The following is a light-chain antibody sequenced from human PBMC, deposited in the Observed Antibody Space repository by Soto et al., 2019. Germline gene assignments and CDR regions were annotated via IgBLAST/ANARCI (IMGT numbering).Light chain of an antibody. CDR1: QSISSY. CDR2: AAA. CDR3: QQSYRMPYA. J-gene: IGKJ2*01. Sequence: DIQMTQSPSSLSASVGDRVTITCRASQSISSYLNWYQQKPGKAPKLLIYAAASLQSGVPSRFTGSGSGTDFTRTIISLQPEDYATYFCQQSYRMPYAFGPGTKVDIK. V-gene: IGKV1-39*01.